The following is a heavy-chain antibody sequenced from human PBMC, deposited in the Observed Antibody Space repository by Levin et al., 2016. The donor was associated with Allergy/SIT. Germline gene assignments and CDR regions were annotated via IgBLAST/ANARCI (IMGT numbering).Heavy chain of an antibody. D-gene: IGHD1-26*01. V-gene: IGHV3-30*02. CDR1: GFTFRTHG. CDR2: ILYDGSNK. Sequence: GGSLRLSCAASGFTFRTHGMHWVRQAPGKGLEWVGIILYDGSNKYYADSVKGRFTISRDNSKNTLYLQMNSLRSEDTAVYYCATDGSNYEIDSWGQGTLVTVSS. CDR3: ATDGSNYEIDS. J-gene: IGHJ4*02.